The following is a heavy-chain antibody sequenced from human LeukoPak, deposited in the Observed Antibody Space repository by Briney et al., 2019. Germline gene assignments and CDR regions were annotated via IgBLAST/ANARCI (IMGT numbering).Heavy chain of an antibody. CDR1: GFTFTYTW. V-gene: IGHV3-15*07. J-gene: IGHJ4*02. CDR3: TSSSGEANIDY. Sequence: GGSPRLSCAASGFTFTYTWMNWVRQTPGKGLEWVGRIKSKTDGGTTDYAAPVKGRFTISRDDSKNTLYLQMNSLKTEDTAVYYCTSSSGEANIDYWGQGTLVTVSS. D-gene: IGHD3-22*01. CDR2: IKSKTDGGTT.